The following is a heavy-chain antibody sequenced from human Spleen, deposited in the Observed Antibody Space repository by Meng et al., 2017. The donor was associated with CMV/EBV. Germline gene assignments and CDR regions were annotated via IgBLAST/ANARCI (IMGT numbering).Heavy chain of an antibody. J-gene: IGHJ6*02. CDR3: ARAPSGVNYYYYYGMDV. CDR2: ISSSSNTI. CDR1: GFTFSSYS. D-gene: IGHD3-10*01. V-gene: IGHV3-48*04. Sequence: GESLKISCAASGFTFSSYSMNWVRQAPGKGLEWVSYISSSSNTIYYADSVKGRFTISRDNAKNLLYLQMNSLRAEDTAVYYCARAPSGVNYYYYYGMDVWGQGTTVTVSS.